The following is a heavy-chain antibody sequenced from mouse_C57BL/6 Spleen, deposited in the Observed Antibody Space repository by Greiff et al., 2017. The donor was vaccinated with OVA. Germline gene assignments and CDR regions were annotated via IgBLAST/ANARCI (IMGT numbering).Heavy chain of an antibody. J-gene: IGHJ3*01. D-gene: IGHD1-1*02. Sequence: QVQLQQSGPELVKPGASVKISCKASGYSFTSYYIHWVKQRSGQGLEWIGWIYPGSGNTKYNEKFKGKATLTADTSSSTAYMQLSSLTSEDSAVYYCARQGYGPFAYWGQGTLVTVSA. V-gene: IGHV1-66*01. CDR3: ARQGYGPFAY. CDR1: GYSFTSYY. CDR2: IYPGSGNT.